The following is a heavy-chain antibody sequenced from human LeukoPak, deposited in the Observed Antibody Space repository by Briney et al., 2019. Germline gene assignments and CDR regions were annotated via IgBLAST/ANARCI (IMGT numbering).Heavy chain of an antibody. Sequence: SETLSLTCTVSGYSISSGYYWGWIRQPPGKGLEWIGSIYHSGSIYYNPSLKSRVTISVDTSKNQFSLKLSSVTAADTAVYYCARGVDTATYFYYYYMDVWGKGTTVTVSS. CDR3: ARGVDTATYFYYYYMDV. J-gene: IGHJ6*03. CDR2: IYHSGSI. D-gene: IGHD5-18*01. CDR1: GYSISSGYY. V-gene: IGHV4-38-2*02.